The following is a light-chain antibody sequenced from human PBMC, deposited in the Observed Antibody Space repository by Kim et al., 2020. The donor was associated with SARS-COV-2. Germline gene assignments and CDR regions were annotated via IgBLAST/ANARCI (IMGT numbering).Light chain of an antibody. CDR1: RSISNY. Sequence: SLSPGERVTLSCRASRSISNYLAWYQQKPGQPPRLLIYDASDRATGIPVRFSGSGSGTDFTLTISSLEPEDCAVYYCQQRGSWPWTFGQGTKLEI. J-gene: IGKJ1*01. V-gene: IGKV3-11*01. CDR3: QQRGSWPWT. CDR2: DAS.